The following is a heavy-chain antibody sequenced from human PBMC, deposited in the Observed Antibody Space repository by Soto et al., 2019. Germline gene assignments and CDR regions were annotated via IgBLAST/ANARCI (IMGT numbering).Heavy chain of an antibody. CDR2: ISYDGSNK. Sequence: QVQLVESGGGVVQPGRSLRLSCAASGFTFSSYAMHWVRQAPGKGLEWVAVISYDGSNKYYADSVKGRFTISRDNSKNTLYLQMNSQRAEDTAVYYCARGYSPDQVGSSSWVDYWGQGTLVTVSS. D-gene: IGHD6-6*01. J-gene: IGHJ4*02. CDR3: ARGYSPDQVGSSSWVDY. CDR1: GFTFSSYA. V-gene: IGHV3-30-3*01.